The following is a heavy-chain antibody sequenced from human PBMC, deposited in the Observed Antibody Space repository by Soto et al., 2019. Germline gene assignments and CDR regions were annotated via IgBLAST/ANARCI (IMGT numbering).Heavy chain of an antibody. CDR1: GFTFSDYG. Sequence: GGSLRLSCAASGFTFSDYGMHWVRQAPGKGLEWVAVISYDGTNKYYTDSVKGRFTISRDNSKNTLYLQMNSLRAEDTAVYYCAKDLTMIVHYGMDVWGQGTTVTVS. CDR2: ISYDGTNK. J-gene: IGHJ6*02. CDR3: AKDLTMIVHYGMDV. D-gene: IGHD3-22*01. V-gene: IGHV3-30*18.